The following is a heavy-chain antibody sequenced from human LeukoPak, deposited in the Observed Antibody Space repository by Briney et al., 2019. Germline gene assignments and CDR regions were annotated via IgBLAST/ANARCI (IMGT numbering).Heavy chain of an antibody. J-gene: IGHJ3*02. Sequence: PSETLSLTCTVSGGSISYYYWSWIRPRPGKGLWWMGYVYYSGSTSYNPSLKSRVTISLATSKHQFSLKLNSVNAADTAVYYCARHAYCGGDCFGGAFEIWGQGKMVTVSS. CDR2: VYYSGST. CDR1: GGSISYYY. D-gene: IGHD2-21*02. CDR3: ARHAYCGGDCFGGAFEI. V-gene: IGHV4-59*08.